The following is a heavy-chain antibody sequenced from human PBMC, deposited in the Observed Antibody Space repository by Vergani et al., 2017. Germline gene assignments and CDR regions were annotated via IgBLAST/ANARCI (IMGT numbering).Heavy chain of an antibody. CDR2: IYYSGST. J-gene: IGHJ6*03. D-gene: IGHD3-10*01. Sequence: QVQLQESGPGLVKPSETLSLTCTVSGGSISSYYWSWIRQPPGKGLEWIGYIYYSGSTNYNPSLKSRVTISVDTSKNQFSLKLSSVTAADTAVYYCAREAAMVRYYYYMDVWGKXT. V-gene: IGHV4-59*01. CDR3: AREAAMVRYYYYMDV. CDR1: GGSISSYY.